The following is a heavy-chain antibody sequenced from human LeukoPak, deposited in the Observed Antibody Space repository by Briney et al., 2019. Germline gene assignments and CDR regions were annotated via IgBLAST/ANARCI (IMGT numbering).Heavy chain of an antibody. D-gene: IGHD5-24*01. V-gene: IGHV1-2*02. CDR1: GYTFTGYY. CDR2: INSSNCDT. J-gene: IGHJ4*02. Sequence: ASVRVSCKASGYTFTGYYLHWVRQAPGQGLEWVGGINSSNCDTHYTQNFQGRVTMTRDTSISTAYMELSRLGSDDTAVYYCARDGDGYNLDWGQGTLVTV. CDR3: ARDGDGYNLD.